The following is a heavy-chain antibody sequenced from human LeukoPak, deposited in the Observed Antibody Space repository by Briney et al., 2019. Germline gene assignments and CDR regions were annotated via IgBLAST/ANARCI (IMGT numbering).Heavy chain of an antibody. V-gene: IGHV3-71*01. J-gene: IGHJ4*02. CDR2: IRSKAYGGTT. D-gene: IGHD1-26*01. CDR1: GFTLSSYA. CDR3: VRDYRGGWNDY. Sequence: PGGPLRLSCAASGFTLSSYAMSWVRQAPGKGLEWVGFIRSKAYGGTTEYAASVKGRFTISRDNARNSLYLQMNNVRVDDTAVYYCVRDYRGGWNDYWGQGTQVTVSS.